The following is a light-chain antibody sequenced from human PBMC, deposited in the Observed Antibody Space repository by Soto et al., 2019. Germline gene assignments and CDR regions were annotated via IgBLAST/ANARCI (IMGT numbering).Light chain of an antibody. CDR1: QSVTSN. J-gene: IGKJ1*01. V-gene: IGKV3D-15*01. CDR2: GVS. CDR3: QQYNNWPAT. Sequence: EVLMTQSPATLSVSPGERATLSCRASQSVTSNLAWYQQKPGQAPRLLIFGVSTRATGIPARFSGSGSGTEFTLIISSLQSEDFAVYYCQQYNNWPATFGQGTKVEIK.